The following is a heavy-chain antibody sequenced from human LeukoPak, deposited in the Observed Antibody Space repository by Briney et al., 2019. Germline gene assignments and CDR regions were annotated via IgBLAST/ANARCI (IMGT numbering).Heavy chain of an antibody. V-gene: IGHV3-74*01. CDR1: GFTFSSYW. CDR3: ARGSYYDSSGYYPTDY. D-gene: IGHD3-22*01. CDR2: INSDGSST. Sequence: GGSLRLSCAASGFTFSSYWMHWVRQAPGKGLVWVSRINSDGSSTSYADSVKGRFTISRDNAKNTLYLQMNSLRAEDTAVYYRARGSYYDSSGYYPTDYWGQGTLVTVSS. J-gene: IGHJ4*02.